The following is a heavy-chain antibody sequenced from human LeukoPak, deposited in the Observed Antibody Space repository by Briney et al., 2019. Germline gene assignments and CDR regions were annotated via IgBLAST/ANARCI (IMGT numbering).Heavy chain of an antibody. CDR1: GGSISSGGYS. V-gene: IGHV4-31*03. CDR2: TYYSGST. J-gene: IGHJ4*02. CDR3: ARLGFIPWYYYDSSGYYFFDY. D-gene: IGHD3-22*01. Sequence: PSETLSLTCTVSGGSISSGGYSWSWIRQHPGKGLEWIGYTYYSGSTYYNPSLKSRVTISVDTSKNQFSLKLSSVTAADTAVYYCARLGFIPWYYYDSSGYYFFDYWGQGTLVTVSS.